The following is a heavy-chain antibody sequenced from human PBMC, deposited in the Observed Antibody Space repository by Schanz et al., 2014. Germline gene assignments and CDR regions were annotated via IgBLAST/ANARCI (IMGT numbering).Heavy chain of an antibody. D-gene: IGHD6-13*01. CDR1: GFTFSGYG. J-gene: IGHJ4*02. CDR2: ISDDGSNH. Sequence: QVQLVESGGGVVQPGRSLRLSCVTSGFTFSGYGMHWARQAPGNGLEWVAVISDDGSNHYYPDSVKGRFTISRDNSKNTLYLQMNSLRSEDTAVYYCAKEKEEVAADGSFFDYWGQGTLVTVSS. V-gene: IGHV3-30*18. CDR3: AKEKEEVAADGSFFDY.